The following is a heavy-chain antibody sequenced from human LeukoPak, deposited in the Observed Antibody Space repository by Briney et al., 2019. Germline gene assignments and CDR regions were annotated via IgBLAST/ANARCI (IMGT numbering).Heavy chain of an antibody. J-gene: IGHJ4*02. D-gene: IGHD6-19*01. CDR3: ARAPLHSNGWSFDY. CDR1: EFTFSSFT. Sequence: PGGSLRLSCAASEFTFSSFTMHWVRQAPGKGLEWVAVISYDGRNKYYADSVEGRFTISRDNSKNTLYLQMNSLRPEDTAVYYCARAPLHSNGWSFDYWGQGTLVTVSS. CDR2: ISYDGRNK. V-gene: IGHV3-30*04.